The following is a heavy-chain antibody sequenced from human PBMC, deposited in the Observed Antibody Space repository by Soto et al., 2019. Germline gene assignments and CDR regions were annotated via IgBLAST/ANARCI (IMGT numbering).Heavy chain of an antibody. D-gene: IGHD2-15*01. Sequence: QVQLVESGGGVVQPGRSLRLSCAASGFTFSSYAMHWVRQAPGKGLEWVAVISYDGSNKYYADSVKGRFTISRDNSKNTLYLQMNSLRVEDTAVYYCARDADCSGGSCYSRGGYFDYWGQGTLVTVSS. V-gene: IGHV3-30-3*01. CDR1: GFTFSSYA. CDR3: ARDADCSGGSCYSRGGYFDY. CDR2: ISYDGSNK. J-gene: IGHJ4*02.